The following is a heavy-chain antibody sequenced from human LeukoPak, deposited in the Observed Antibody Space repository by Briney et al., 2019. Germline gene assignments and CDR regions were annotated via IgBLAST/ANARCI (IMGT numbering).Heavy chain of an antibody. CDR3: ARGPLDSGYTYFDD. CDR2: IYYSGNS. V-gene: IGHV4-59*01. J-gene: IGHJ4*02. CDR1: GGSISSYC. Sequence: PSETLSLTCTVSGGSISSYCWSWIRQPLGKGLEWIGYIYYSGNSNYNPSLKSRVTVSVDMSKNQFSLKLSSVTAADTAVYYCARGPLDSGYTYFDDWGQGTLVTVSS. D-gene: IGHD5-12*01.